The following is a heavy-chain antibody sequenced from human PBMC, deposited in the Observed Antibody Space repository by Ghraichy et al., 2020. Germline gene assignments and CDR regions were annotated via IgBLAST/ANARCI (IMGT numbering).Heavy chain of an antibody. J-gene: IGHJ4*02. CDR1: GFTFSSYT. CDR2: LSGSGSTS. Sequence: GESLNISCAASGFTFSSYTLSWVRQAPGKGLEWVSSLSGSGSTSYYSDSVKGRFTISRDNSENTVHLQMSDLSAADTAVYYCARVLIHFFGSGTHQGVFDSWGRGTPVTVSS. CDR3: ARVLIHFFGSGTHQGVFDS. V-gene: IGHV3-23*01. D-gene: IGHD3-10*01.